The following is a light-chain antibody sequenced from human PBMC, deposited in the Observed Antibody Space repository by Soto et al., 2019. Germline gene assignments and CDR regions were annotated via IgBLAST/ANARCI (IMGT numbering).Light chain of an antibody. CDR3: NAQADNGKHV. J-gene: IGLJ1*01. V-gene: IGLV2-8*01. CDR1: SNDVGHSSF. CDR2: EVS. Sequence: QSALTKPPSASGSPGQSVTISCTGNSNDVGHSSFISWYQQHPGKGPKLIIYEVSKRPSGVPDRFSGSKSGNTASLSVSGLQDEDGADYFCNAQADNGKHVFGTGTKVTVL.